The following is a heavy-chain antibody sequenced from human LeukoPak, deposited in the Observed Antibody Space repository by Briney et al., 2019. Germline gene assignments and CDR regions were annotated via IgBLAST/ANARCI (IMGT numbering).Heavy chain of an antibody. V-gene: IGHV1-69*13. J-gene: IGHJ3*02. Sequence: GASVNLSCKASGCTFSSYAISWVRQAPGPGLEWMGGIIPIFGTANYAQKFQGRVTITADESTSTTYMELSSLRTEDTAVYYCARPALANNAFDIWGQGTMVTVSS. CDR2: IIPIFGTA. CDR3: ARPALANNAFDI. CDR1: GCTFSSYA.